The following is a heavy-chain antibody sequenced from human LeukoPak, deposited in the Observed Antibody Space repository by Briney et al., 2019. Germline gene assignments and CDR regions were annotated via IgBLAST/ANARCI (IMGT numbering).Heavy chain of an antibody. CDR1: GGSISSYY. CDR3: ARHLWFGEYLSGDFDY. D-gene: IGHD3-10*01. V-gene: IGHV4-59*08. J-gene: IGHJ4*02. Sequence: SETLSLTCTVSGGSISSYYWSWIRQPPAKGLEWIGYIYYSGSTNYNPSLKSRVTISVDTSKNQFSLKLSSVTAADTAVYYCARHLWFGEYLSGDFDYWGQGTLVTVSS. CDR2: IYYSGST.